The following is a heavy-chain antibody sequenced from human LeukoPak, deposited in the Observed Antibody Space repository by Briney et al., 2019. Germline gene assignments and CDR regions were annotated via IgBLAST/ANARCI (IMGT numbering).Heavy chain of an antibody. Sequence: PGRSLRLSCAASGFTFSSYAMHWVRQAPGKGLEWVAVISYDGGITYYADSVKGRFTISRDNSMNTLYLQLNSLRAEDTAVYYCARDSTYYYDSGSSGPHYFDSWGQGTLVTVSS. CDR3: ARDSTYYYDSGSSGPHYFDS. D-gene: IGHD3-10*01. CDR1: GFTFSSYA. J-gene: IGHJ4*02. CDR2: ISYDGGIT. V-gene: IGHV3-30*01.